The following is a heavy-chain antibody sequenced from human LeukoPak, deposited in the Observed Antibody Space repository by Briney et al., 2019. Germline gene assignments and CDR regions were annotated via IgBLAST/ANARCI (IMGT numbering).Heavy chain of an antibody. CDR2: IYYSGST. D-gene: IGHD3-16*01. J-gene: IGHJ6*03. CDR3: ARERGGSKLSGLYGRDYYYMDV. CDR1: GGSTSSYY. Sequence: PSETLSLTSTVSGGSTSSYYRSWIRHHPGKGLEWIGNIYYSGSTNYSPSLKSRVTISVATSKNQFSLKLRSVTAADTAVYFCARERGGSKLSGLYGRDYYYMDVWGKGTTVTVSS. V-gene: IGHV4-59*01.